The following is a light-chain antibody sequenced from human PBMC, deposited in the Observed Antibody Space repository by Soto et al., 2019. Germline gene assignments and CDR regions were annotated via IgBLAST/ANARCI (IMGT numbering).Light chain of an antibody. V-gene: IGKV1-5*01. CDR2: DAS. CDR1: HNINRW. J-gene: IGKJ1*01. CDR3: QQFISHYGT. Sequence: DIQMTQSPSTLSASVGDRVTITCRASHNINRWLAWYQQKPGRAPKLVILDASYLGSGVPSRFSSSGSGTEFSLTISSLQPDDFATYYCQQFISHYGTFGQGTKVEFK.